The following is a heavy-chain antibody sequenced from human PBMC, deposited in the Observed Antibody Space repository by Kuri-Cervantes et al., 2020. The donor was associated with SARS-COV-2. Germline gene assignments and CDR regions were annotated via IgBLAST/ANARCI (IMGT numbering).Heavy chain of an antibody. Sequence: ESLKISCSVSGGSVSPYYWSWIRQPPGKGLGWIGYVYYNGNTNYNPSLKSRVTMSLDTSKNQFSLQLSSVTAADTAAYYCARSCTSSSCFFYFHEWGQGTLVTVSS. CDR3: ARSCTSSSCFFYFHE. D-gene: IGHD2-15*01. CDR2: VYYNGNT. V-gene: IGHV4-59*08. CDR1: GGSVSPYY. J-gene: IGHJ1*01.